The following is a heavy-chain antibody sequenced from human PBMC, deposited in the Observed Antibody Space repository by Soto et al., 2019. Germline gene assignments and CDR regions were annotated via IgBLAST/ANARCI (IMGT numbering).Heavy chain of an antibody. D-gene: IGHD2-15*01. Sequence: SETLSLTCAVYGGSFIGYYWSWILQPPGKGLEWIGEINHSGSTNYNPSLKSRVTISVDTSKNQFSLKLSSVTAADTAVYYCARTSRLGYCSGGSCYFEYFHHWGQGTLVTVSS. CDR3: ARTSRLGYCSGGSCYFEYFHH. V-gene: IGHV4-34*01. J-gene: IGHJ1*01. CDR1: GGSFIGYY. CDR2: INHSGST.